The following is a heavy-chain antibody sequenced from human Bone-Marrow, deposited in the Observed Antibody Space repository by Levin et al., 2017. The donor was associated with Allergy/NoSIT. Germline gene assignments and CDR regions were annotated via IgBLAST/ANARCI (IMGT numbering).Heavy chain of an antibody. V-gene: IGHV4-34*01. D-gene: IGHD2-15*01. CDR2: INHSGST. CDR3: ARGGGVVAATKNHLYY. Sequence: SETLSLTCAVYGGSFSGYYWSWIRQPPGKGLEWIGEINHSGSTNYNPSLKSRVTISVDTSKNQFSLKLSSVTAADTAVYYCARGGGVVAATKNHLYYWGQGTLVTVSS. CDR1: GGSFSGYY. J-gene: IGHJ4*02.